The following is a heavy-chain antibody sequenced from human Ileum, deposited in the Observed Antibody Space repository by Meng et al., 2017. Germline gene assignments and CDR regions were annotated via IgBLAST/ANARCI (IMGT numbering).Heavy chain of an antibody. CDR3: AREWSGSYRHFDY. Sequence: GQLQESGPVLLKPAGTRSLTCAASWGSNSTCDWWSWVRQPPGKGLEWIREIHHSGRTNYNPSLKSRVTISVGKSKNQFSLKLNSVTAADTAVYYCAREWSGSYRHFDYWGQGTLVTVSS. CDR2: IHHSGRT. D-gene: IGHD1-26*01. CDR1: WGSNSTCDW. V-gene: IGHV4-4*02. J-gene: IGHJ4*02.